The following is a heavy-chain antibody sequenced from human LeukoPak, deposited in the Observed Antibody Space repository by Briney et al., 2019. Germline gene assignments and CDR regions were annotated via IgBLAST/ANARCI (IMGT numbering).Heavy chain of an antibody. Sequence: SVKVSCKASGGTFSSYTISWVRQGPGQGLEWMGRIIPTLGIANYAQKFQGRVTITADKSTSTAYMELSSLRSEDTAVYYCARDQDYYDSSGYPYYFDYWGQGTLVTVSS. CDR3: ARDQDYYDSSGYPYYFDY. D-gene: IGHD3-22*01. V-gene: IGHV1-69*04. J-gene: IGHJ4*02. CDR1: GGTFSSYT. CDR2: IIPTLGIA.